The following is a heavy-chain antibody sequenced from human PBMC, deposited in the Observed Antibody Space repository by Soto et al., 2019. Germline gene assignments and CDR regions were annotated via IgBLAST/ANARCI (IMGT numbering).Heavy chain of an antibody. CDR2: IIPIFGTA. V-gene: IGHV1-69*06. Sequence: GASVKVSCKASGGTFSSYAISWVRQAPGQGLEWMGGIIPIFGTANYAQKFQGRVTITADKSTSTAYMELSSLRSEDTAVYYCARDIGAARAFDYWGQGTLVTVSS. J-gene: IGHJ4*02. CDR1: GGTFSSYA. D-gene: IGHD6-6*01. CDR3: ARDIGAARAFDY.